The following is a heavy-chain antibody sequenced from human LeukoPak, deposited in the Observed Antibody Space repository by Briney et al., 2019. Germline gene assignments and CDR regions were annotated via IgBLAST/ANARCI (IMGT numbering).Heavy chain of an antibody. CDR3: ARGRILYSD. CDR2: INHSGST. CDR1: GGSFSGYY. J-gene: IGHJ4*02. Sequence: PSETLSLTCAVCGGSFSGYYWSWIRQPPGKGLEWIGEINHSGSTNSNPSLKSRVTISVDTSKNQFSLKLSSVTAADTAVYYCARGRILYSDWGQGTLVTVSS. D-gene: IGHD2-8*01. V-gene: IGHV4-34*01.